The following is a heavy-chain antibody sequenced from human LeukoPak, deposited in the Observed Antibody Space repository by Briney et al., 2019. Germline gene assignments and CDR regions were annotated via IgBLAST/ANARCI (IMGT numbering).Heavy chain of an antibody. J-gene: IGHJ5*02. D-gene: IGHD6-13*01. V-gene: IGHV1-18*04. CDR1: GYTFTSYG. CDR3: AREREDSSSWYGFDP. CDR2: ISAYNGNT. Sequence: GASVKVSCKASGYTFTSYGISWVRQAPGQGLEWMGWISAYNGNTNYAQKLQGRVTMTTDTSTSTAYMELRSLRSDDTAVYYCAREREDSSSWYGFDPWGQGTLVTVSS.